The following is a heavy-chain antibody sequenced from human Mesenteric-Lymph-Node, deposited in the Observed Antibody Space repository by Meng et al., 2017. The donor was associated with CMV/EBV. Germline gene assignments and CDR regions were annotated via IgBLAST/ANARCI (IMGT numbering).Heavy chain of an antibody. CDR1: GGSISSYY. CDR3: ARGEDSVVVVAPGAFDI. D-gene: IGHD2-15*01. V-gene: IGHV4-59*12. CDR2: IYYSGST. J-gene: IGHJ3*02. Sequence: GSLRLSCTVSGGSISSYYWSWIRQPPGKGLEWIGYIYYSGSTNYNPSLKSRVTISVDTSKNQFSLKLSSVTAADTAVYYCARGEDSVVVVAPGAFDIWGQGTMVTVSS.